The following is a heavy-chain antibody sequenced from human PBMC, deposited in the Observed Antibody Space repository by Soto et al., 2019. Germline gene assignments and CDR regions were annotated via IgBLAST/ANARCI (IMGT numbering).Heavy chain of an antibody. CDR1: GFTFRDYY. CDR3: AREYYYTMDV. CDR2: IDSSTKYT. J-gene: IGHJ6*02. V-gene: IGHV3-11*05. Sequence: QVQLVESGGGLVRPGGSLRLSCEASGFTFRDYYMTWFRQAPGKGLEWLSYIDSSTKYTNYADSVKGRFTISRDNAKNSLYLQMNSLRADDTAVYYCAREYYYTMDVRGQGTRVTVSS.